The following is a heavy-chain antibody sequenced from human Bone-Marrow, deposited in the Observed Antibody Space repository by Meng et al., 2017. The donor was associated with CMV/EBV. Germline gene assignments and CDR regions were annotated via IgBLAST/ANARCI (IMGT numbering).Heavy chain of an antibody. Sequence: SETLSLTCTVSGGSVSSGSYYWSWIRQPPGKGLEWIGYIYYSGSTNYSPSLKSRVTISVDTSKNQFSLKLSSVTAADTAVYYCARDTHIVVVPAAIYYYYGMDVWGQGTTVTVSS. CDR1: GGSVSSGSYY. CDR2: IYYSGST. D-gene: IGHD2-2*01. V-gene: IGHV4-61*01. J-gene: IGHJ6*02. CDR3: ARDTHIVVVPAAIYYYYGMDV.